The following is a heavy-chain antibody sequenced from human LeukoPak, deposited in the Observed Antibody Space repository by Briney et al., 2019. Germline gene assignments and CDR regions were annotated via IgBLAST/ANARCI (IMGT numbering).Heavy chain of an antibody. CDR2: IYYTGRT. D-gene: IGHD1-26*01. J-gene: IGHJ4*02. V-gene: IGHV4-39*07. CDR3: AKNGYYSSDY. Sequence: SETLSLTCTVSGGSISSSSYYWGWIRQPPGKGLEWIGSIYYTGRTNYNPSLKSRVTISVDKSKNAFSLKVTSVTAADTAVYYCAKNGYYSSDYWGQGTLVTVSS. CDR1: GGSISSSSYY.